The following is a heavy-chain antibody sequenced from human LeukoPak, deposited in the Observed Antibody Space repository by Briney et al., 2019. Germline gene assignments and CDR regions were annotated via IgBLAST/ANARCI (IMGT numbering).Heavy chain of an antibody. V-gene: IGHV4-59*01. CDR2: IYYSGST. J-gene: IGHJ4*02. CDR3: ARGVPGDY. CDR1: GGSISSYY. Sequence: PSETLSLTCTVSGGSISSYYWSWIRQPPGKGLEWIGYIYYSGSTNYNPSLKSRVTISVDTSKNQFSLKLSSVTAADTAVYYCARGVPGDYWGQGTLVTVSS.